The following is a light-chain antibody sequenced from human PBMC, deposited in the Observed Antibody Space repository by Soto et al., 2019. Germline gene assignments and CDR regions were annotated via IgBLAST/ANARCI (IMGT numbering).Light chain of an antibody. CDR1: QSVSSSY. CDR2: AAS. V-gene: IGKV3-20*01. Sequence: EIVLTQSPGTLSLSPGERATLSCRASQSVSSSYLAWYQQKPGQAPRLLIYAASSRATGIPDSFSGSGSGKDFTLTISRLEPEDFAVYYCQQYGSSLFTFGPGTKVDIK. J-gene: IGKJ3*01. CDR3: QQYGSSLFT.